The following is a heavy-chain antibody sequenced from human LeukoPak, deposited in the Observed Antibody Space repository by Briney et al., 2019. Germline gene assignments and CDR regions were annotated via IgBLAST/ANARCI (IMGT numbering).Heavy chain of an antibody. CDR2: IKQDESEK. CDR3: AKDGDSSGYYWDS. D-gene: IGHD3-22*01. Sequence: PGGSLRLSCAASGFTFSSYWMSWVRQAPGKGLEWVANIKQDESEKYYVDSVKGRFTISRDNSRGTLYLQMNSLRAEDTAVYFCAKDGDSSGYYWDSWGQGTLVTVSS. CDR1: GFTFSSYW. J-gene: IGHJ4*02. V-gene: IGHV3-7*03.